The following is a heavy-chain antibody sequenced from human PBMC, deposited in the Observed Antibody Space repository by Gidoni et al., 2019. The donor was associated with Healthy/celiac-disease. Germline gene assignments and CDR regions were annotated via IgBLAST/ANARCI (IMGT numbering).Heavy chain of an antibody. J-gene: IGHJ4*02. CDR2: INPSGGST. CDR1: GYPYTSYY. V-gene: IGHV1-46*01. CDR3: ARAPYRGSYLFDY. Sequence: VQLVQSGAEVKKPGASVKVSCKASGYPYTSYYMHWLRQAPGQGREWMGIINPSGGSTSYAQKFQGRVTMTRDTSTSTVYMGLSSLRSEDTAVYYCARAPYRGSYLFDYWGQGTLVTVSS. D-gene: IGHD1-26*01.